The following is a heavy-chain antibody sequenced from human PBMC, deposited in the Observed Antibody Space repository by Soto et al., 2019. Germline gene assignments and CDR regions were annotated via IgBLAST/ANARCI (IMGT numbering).Heavy chain of an antibody. Sequence: QVQLQQWGAGLLKPSETLSLTCAVYGGSFSGYYWSWIRQPPGKVPEWIGEINHSGSTNYNPSLKSRVTISVNTSKNQFSLKLSSVTDADTAVYDCARGPGSSWRHYYCSYGMDVWGQGTTVTVSS. CDR1: GGSFSGYY. CDR3: ARGPGSSWRHYYCSYGMDV. CDR2: INHSGST. D-gene: IGHD6-13*01. V-gene: IGHV4-34*01. J-gene: IGHJ6*02.